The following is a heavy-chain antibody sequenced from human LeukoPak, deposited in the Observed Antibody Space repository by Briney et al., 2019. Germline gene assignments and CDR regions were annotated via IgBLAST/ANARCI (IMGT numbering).Heavy chain of an antibody. Sequence: SETLSLTCTVSGGSISSYYWSWIRQPPGKGLEWIGYIYYSGSTNYNPSLKSRVTISVDTSKNQFSLKLSSVTAADTAVYYCAGTSSSWAGTGDYWGQGTLVTVSS. J-gene: IGHJ4*02. CDR3: AGTSSSWAGTGDY. V-gene: IGHV4-59*01. CDR2: IYYSGST. CDR1: GGSISSYY. D-gene: IGHD6-13*01.